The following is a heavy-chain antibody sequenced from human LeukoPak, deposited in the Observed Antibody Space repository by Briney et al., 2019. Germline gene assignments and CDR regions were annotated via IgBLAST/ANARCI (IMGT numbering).Heavy chain of an antibody. CDR1: GGSISSYY. J-gene: IGHJ5*02. CDR3: AKDNDGDLDRWFDP. CDR2: IYTSGST. Sequence: SETLSLTCTVSGGSISSYYWSWIRQPAGKGLEWIGRIYTSGSTSYNPSLKSRVTMSVDASKNQFSLKLSSVTAADTAVYYCAKDNDGDLDRWFDPWGQGTLVTVSS. D-gene: IGHD4-17*01. V-gene: IGHV4-4*07.